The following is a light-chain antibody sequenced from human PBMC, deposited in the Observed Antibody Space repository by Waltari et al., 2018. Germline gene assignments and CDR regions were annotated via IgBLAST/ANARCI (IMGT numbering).Light chain of an antibody. CDR3: QQYNNWPLT. Sequence: EIVMTQSPATLSVSPGERATLSCRASQSISKLAWHQQKPGQAPRLLIYGASTRATGIPARFSGSGSGTEFTLTISSMQSEDFAVYYCQQYNNWPLTFGGGTKVEIK. CDR2: GAS. CDR1: QSISK. J-gene: IGKJ4*01. V-gene: IGKV3-15*01.